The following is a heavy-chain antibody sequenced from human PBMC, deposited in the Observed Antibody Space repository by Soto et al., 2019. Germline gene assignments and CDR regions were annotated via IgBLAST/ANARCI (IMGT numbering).Heavy chain of an antibody. CDR3: ARVAESVYDILTGFDY. V-gene: IGHV4-59*01. Sequence: SETLSLTCTVSGGSISSYYWSWIRQPPGKGLEWIGYIYYSGSTNYNPSLKSRVTISVDTSKNQFSLKLSSVTAADTAVYYCARVAESVYDILTGFDYWGQGTLVTVSS. CDR1: GGSISSYY. D-gene: IGHD3-9*01. J-gene: IGHJ4*02. CDR2: IYYSGST.